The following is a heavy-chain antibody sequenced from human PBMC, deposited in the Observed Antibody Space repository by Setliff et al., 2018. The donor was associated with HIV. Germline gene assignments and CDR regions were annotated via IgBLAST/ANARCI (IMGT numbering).Heavy chain of an antibody. Sequence: SGPTLVNPTQTLTLTCTFSGFSLSTSGMCVSWIRQPPGKALEWLARIDWDDDKYYSTSLKTRLTISKDTSKNQVVLTMTNMDPVDTATYYCARLLCGSGSYYSNWFDPWGQGTLVTVSS. CDR1: GFSLSTSGMC. V-gene: IGHV2-70*11. CDR2: IDWDDDK. D-gene: IGHD3-10*01. CDR3: ARLLCGSGSYYSNWFDP. J-gene: IGHJ5*02.